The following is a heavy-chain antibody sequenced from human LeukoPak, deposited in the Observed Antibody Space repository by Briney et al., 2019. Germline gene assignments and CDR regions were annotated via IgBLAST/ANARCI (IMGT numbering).Heavy chain of an antibody. CDR3: ARDQLNFGWFDP. CDR1: GYTFTSYY. Sequence: ASVKVSCKASGYTFTSYYMHWVRQAPGQGLEWVGIIKPSGGSTSYAQKFQGRVTMTRDTSTSTVYMELSSLRSEDTAVYYCARDQLNFGWFDPWGQGTLVTVSS. D-gene: IGHD6-6*01. J-gene: IGHJ5*02. V-gene: IGHV1-46*01. CDR2: IKPSGGST.